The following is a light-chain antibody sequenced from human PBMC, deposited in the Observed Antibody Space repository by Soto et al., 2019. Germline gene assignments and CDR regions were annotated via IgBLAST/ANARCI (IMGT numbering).Light chain of an antibody. CDR1: QSISSW. J-gene: IGKJ4*01. V-gene: IGKV1-5*01. CDR2: DVS. CDR3: QQYTTYST. Sequence: DIQMTQSPSTLSASVGDRVTITCRASQSISSWLAWYQQKPGKAPQLLIYDVSNLESRVPSRFSGSGSGTEFTLTISSLQPDDFATYYCQQYTTYSTFGGGTKVEIK.